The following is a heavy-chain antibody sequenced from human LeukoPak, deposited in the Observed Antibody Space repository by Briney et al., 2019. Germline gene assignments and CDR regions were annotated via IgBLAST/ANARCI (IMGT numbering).Heavy chain of an antibody. J-gene: IGHJ6*02. V-gene: IGHV5-51*01. Sequence: GESLKISCKGSGYSFTSYWIGWVRQMPGKGLEWMGIIYPGDSDTRYSPSFQGQVTISADKSISTAYLQWSSLKASDTAMYYCARLEAAAGLPPYYYYGMDVGGQGTTVTVSS. CDR2: IYPGDSDT. CDR3: ARLEAAAGLPPYYYYGMDV. D-gene: IGHD6-13*01. CDR1: GYSFTSYW.